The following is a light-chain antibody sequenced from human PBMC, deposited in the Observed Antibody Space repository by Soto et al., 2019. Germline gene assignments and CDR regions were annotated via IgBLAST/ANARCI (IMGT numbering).Light chain of an antibody. Sequence: DLVMTQSPLSLPVTPGEPASISCRSSQSLLHSNGYNYLDWYLQKPGQSPQLLIYLGSNRASGVPDRFSGRGSGTDFTLKISRVEAEDVGVYYCMQALQTPVTFGGGTKVEIK. J-gene: IGKJ4*01. CDR2: LGS. CDR3: MQALQTPVT. V-gene: IGKV2-28*01. CDR1: QSLLHSNGYNY.